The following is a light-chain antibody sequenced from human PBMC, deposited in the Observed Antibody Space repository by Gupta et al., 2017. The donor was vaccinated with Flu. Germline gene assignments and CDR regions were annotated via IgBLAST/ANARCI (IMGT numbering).Light chain of an antibody. CDR1: QGINNY. J-gene: IGKJ3*01. Sequence: DIQMSQSPSSLAASVGDRVTITCRASQGINNYLAWYQQKPGKVPELLIYAASTLQSGVQSRFSGSGSETDFTLTISSLQPEDVAIYYCQKYNSAPRTFGPGTKVEIK. CDR3: QKYNSAPRT. V-gene: IGKV1-27*01. CDR2: AAS.